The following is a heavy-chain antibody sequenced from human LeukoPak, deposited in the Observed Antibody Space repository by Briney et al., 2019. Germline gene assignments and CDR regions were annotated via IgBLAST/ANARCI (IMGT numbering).Heavy chain of an antibody. V-gene: IGHV1-18*01. CDR3: ARDQQYYDFWSGYSIESNWFDP. CDR2: ISAYNGNT. CDR1: GYTFTSYG. D-gene: IGHD3-3*01. J-gene: IGHJ5*02. Sequence: ASVKVSCKASGYTFTSYGISWVRQAPGQGLEWMGWISAYNGNTNYAQKLQGRVTMITDTSTSTAYMELRSLRSDDTAVYYCARDQQYYDFWSGYSIESNWFDPWGQGTLVTVSS.